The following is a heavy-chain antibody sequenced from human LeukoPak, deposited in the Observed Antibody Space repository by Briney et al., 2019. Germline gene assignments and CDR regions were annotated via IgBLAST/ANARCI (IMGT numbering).Heavy chain of an antibody. Sequence: SVKVSCKASGYTFTGYFLHWVRQAPGQGLEWMGGIIPISATPNYAQKFQGRVKITADETTSTAYMELSSLRSDDAAVYYCARAEPDYYDSSGPPYYGMDVWGQGTTVTVSS. CDR1: GYTFTGYF. V-gene: IGHV1-69*13. J-gene: IGHJ6*02. D-gene: IGHD3-22*01. CDR3: ARAEPDYYDSSGPPYYGMDV. CDR2: IIPISATP.